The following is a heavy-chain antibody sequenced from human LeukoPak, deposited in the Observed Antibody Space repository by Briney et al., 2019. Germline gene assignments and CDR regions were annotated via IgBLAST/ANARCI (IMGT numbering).Heavy chain of an antibody. V-gene: IGHV3-30*04. CDR3: AREGMRYYYDSSGYWVY. Sequence: GRSLRLSCAASGFTFSSYAMHWVRQAPGKGLEWVAVISYDGSNKYYADSVKGRFTISRDNSKNTLYLQMNSLRAEDTAVYYCAREGMRYYYDSSGYWVYWGQGTLVTVSS. J-gene: IGHJ4*02. D-gene: IGHD3-22*01. CDR2: ISYDGSNK. CDR1: GFTFSSYA.